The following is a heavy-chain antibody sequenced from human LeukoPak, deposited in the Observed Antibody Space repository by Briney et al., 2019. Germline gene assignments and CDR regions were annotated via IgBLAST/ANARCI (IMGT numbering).Heavy chain of an antibody. D-gene: IGHD1-14*01. CDR1: RGSISSYY. V-gene: IGHV4-59*01. CDR3: ARDTTPWGYSDL. Sequence: PSETLSLTCAVSRGSISSYYWSWIRQPPEKGLEWIGYIYYSGSTNYNPSLKSRVTISVDTSKNQFSLKLSSVTAADTAVYYCARDTTPWGYSDLWGRGTLVTVSS. CDR2: IYYSGST. J-gene: IGHJ2*01.